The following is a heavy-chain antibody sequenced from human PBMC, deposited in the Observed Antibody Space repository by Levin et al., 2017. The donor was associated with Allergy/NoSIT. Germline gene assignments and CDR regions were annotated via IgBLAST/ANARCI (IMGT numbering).Heavy chain of an antibody. CDR1: GFTFSSYA. CDR2: ISGSGGST. J-gene: IGHJ4*02. CDR3: AKGSGYYGSGSYYDY. V-gene: IGHV3-23*01. Sequence: GESLKISCAASGFTFSSYAMSWVRQAPGKGLEWVSAISGSGGSTYYADSVKGRFTISRDNSKNTLYLQMNSLRAEDTAVYYCAKGSGYYGSGSYYDYWGQGTLVTVSS. D-gene: IGHD3-10*01.